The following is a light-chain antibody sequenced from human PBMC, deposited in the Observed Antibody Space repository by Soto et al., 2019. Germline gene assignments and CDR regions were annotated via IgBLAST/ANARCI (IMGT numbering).Light chain of an antibody. V-gene: IGLV2-14*01. CDR3: SSYTTTDTYV. Sequence: QSVLTKPASVSGSPGQSITISCTGTGSDVGGYNYVSWFQPYPGKAPKLMIYDVNTRPSGVSNRFSGSKSGNTASLTISGLQAEDEADYYCSSYTTTDTYVFGTGTRSPS. J-gene: IGLJ1*01. CDR1: GSDVGGYNY. CDR2: DVN.